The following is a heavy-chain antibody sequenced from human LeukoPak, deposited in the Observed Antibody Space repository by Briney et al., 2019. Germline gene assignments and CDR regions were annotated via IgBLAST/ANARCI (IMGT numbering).Heavy chain of an antibody. CDR1: GFIFSSYG. CDR2: ISYDGSNK. V-gene: IGHV3-30*18. J-gene: IGHJ4*02. CDR3: AKGEYFDY. Sequence: TGGSLRLSCAASGFIFSSYGMHWVRQAPGKGLEWVAVISYDGSNKYYADSVKGRFTISRDNSKNTLYLQMNSLRAEDTAVYYCAKGEYFDYWGQGTLVTVSS.